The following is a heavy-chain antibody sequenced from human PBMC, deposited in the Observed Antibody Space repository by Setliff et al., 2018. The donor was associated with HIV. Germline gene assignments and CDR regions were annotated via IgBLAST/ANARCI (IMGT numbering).Heavy chain of an antibody. J-gene: IGHJ4*02. Sequence: ASVKVSCKASGYTFTAYFMHWVRQAPGQGPEWVGWIATYNGNTNYAQRLQGRVTLTTDTSTSTAYMELRSLRFDDTAVYFCARGVSQAYTYGSGAYYYFDFWGLGTLVTVSS. CDR3: ARGVSQAYTYGSGAYYYFDF. D-gene: IGHD6-19*01. V-gene: IGHV1-18*04. CDR1: GYTFTAYF. CDR2: IATYNGNT.